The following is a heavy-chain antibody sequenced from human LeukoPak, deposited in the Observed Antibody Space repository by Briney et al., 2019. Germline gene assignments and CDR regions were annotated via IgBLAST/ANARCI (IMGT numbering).Heavy chain of an antibody. CDR2: IYYSGST. D-gene: IGHD3-22*01. V-gene: IGHV4-30-4*07. CDR1: GGSISSGGHS. J-gene: IGHJ3*02. CDR3: ARLHYDSSGDDAFDI. Sequence: PSETLSLTCSVSGGSISSGGHSWSWIRQPPGKGLEWIGYIYYSGSTYYNPSLKSRVTISVDTSKNQFSLKLSSVTAADTAVYYCARLHYDSSGDDAFDIWGQGTMVTVSS.